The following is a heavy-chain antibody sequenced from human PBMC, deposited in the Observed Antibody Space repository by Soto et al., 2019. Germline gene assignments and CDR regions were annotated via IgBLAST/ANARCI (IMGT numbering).Heavy chain of an antibody. CDR2: IYSGGYT. CDR1: GFTVSNNY. CDR3: RSSPGGGGY. V-gene: IGHV3-53*01. J-gene: IGHJ4*02. Sequence: EVQLVESGGGLIQPGGSLRLSCAVSGFTVSNNYMSWVRQAPGKGLEGVSVIYSGGYTAYGDSVKGRFTISRDNSKNTLFLQRNALRTDDTGVYFWRSSPGGGGYWGQGTLVTVSS. D-gene: IGHD6-13*01.